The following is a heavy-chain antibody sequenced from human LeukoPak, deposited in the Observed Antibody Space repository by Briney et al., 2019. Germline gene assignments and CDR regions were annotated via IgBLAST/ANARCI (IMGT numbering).Heavy chain of an antibody. J-gene: IGHJ6*03. CDR3: ARPAAMAPDYYYYMDV. V-gene: IGHV1-69*13. Sequence: SVTVSFKASGGTFSIYAISWVRQAPGQGLEWMGGIIPIFGTANYAQKFQGRVTITADESTSTAYMELSSLRSEDTAVYYCARPAAMAPDYYYYMDVWGKGPRSPSP. CDR1: GGTFSIYA. D-gene: IGHD5-18*01. CDR2: IIPIFGTA.